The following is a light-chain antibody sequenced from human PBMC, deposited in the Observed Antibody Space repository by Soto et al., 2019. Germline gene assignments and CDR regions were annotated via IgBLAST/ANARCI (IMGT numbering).Light chain of an antibody. J-gene: IGKJ4*01. CDR2: ATS. Sequence: DIQMTQSPSSVSASVGDTVTIACLASQGIYSRLAWYQQKPGKAPELLIYATSTLQNGVPSRFSGSGFGTDFTLSISSLQPEDSASYFCQQTDDFPLTFGGGTKVDIK. CDR1: QGIYSR. CDR3: QQTDDFPLT. V-gene: IGKV1D-12*01.